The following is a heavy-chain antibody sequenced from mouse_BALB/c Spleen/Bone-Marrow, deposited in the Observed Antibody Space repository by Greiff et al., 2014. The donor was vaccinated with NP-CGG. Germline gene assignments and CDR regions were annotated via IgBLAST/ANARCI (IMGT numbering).Heavy chain of an antibody. CDR2: IYPGSGST. CDR1: GYIFTSYW. V-gene: IGHV1S22*01. Sequence: LKESGSELVRPGASVKLSCKASGYIFTSYWMHWVKQRPGQGLEWIGNIYPGSGSTNYDEKFKSKATLTVDTSSSTAYMQLSSLTSEDSAVYYCTIWFPFAYWGQGTLVTVSA. CDR3: TIWFPFAY. J-gene: IGHJ3*01. D-gene: IGHD2-2*01.